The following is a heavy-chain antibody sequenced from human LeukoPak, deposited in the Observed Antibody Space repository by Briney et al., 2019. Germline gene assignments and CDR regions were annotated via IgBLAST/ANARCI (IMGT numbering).Heavy chain of an antibody. J-gene: IGHJ4*02. Sequence: GGSLRLSCAASGFTVSSNYMNWVRQAPGKGLEWVSVIYSGGSTYYADSVKGRFTISRDNSKNTLYLQMNSLRAEDTAVYYCAKYLRLLWFGELSVDYWGQGTLVTVSS. D-gene: IGHD3-10*01. CDR1: GFTVSSNY. CDR3: AKYLRLLWFGELSVDY. V-gene: IGHV3-53*01. CDR2: IYSGGST.